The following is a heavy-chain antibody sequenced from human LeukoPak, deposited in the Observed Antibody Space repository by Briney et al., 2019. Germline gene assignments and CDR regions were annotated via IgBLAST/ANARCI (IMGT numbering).Heavy chain of an antibody. Sequence: SETLSLTRTVSGGSISSSSYYWGWIRQPPGKGLEWIGSIYYSGSTYYNPSLKSRVTISVDTSKNQFSLKLSSVTAADTAVYYCARHERDIDAFDIWGQGTMVSVSS. V-gene: IGHV4-39*01. CDR1: GGSISSSSYY. D-gene: IGHD2-21*02. J-gene: IGHJ3*02. CDR3: ARHERDIDAFDI. CDR2: IYYSGST.